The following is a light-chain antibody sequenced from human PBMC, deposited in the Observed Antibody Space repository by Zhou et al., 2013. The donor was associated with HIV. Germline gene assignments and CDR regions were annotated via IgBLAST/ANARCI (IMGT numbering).Light chain of an antibody. CDR3: QQYIS. CDR2: SAS. V-gene: IGKV3-20*01. J-gene: IGKJ2*03. Sequence: EIVLTQSPATLSLSPGERATLSCGASQSVSSGYLAWYQQKPGQAPRLLIYSASSRATGVPDRFSGSGSGTDFTLTISRLEPEDLAVYYCQQYISFGQGTKLEIK. CDR1: QSVSSGY.